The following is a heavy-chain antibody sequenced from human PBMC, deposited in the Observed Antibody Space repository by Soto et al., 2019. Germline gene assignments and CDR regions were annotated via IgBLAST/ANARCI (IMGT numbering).Heavy chain of an antibody. J-gene: IGHJ4*02. V-gene: IGHV1-3*01. CDR3: ARDFGPRDYDVLEF. Sequence: HVQLVQSGAEVKTPGASVKLSCKASGYTFSTYAIHWVRQAPGQTLGWMGWINAANGNTRYSQNFQGRVTITRDTSASAAYMELSSLRSADTAVYYCARDFGPRDYDVLEFWGQGTLVTVSS. D-gene: IGHD3-16*01. CDR1: GYTFSTYA. CDR2: INAANGNT.